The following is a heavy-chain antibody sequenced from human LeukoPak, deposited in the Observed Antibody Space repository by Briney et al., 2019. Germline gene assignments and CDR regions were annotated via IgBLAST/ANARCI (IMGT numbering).Heavy chain of an antibody. V-gene: IGHV3-9*03. CDR3: AKGTMIVVAVGDYFDC. Sequence: GGSLRLSCAASGFTLDDYAMHWVRQAPGKGLEWVSGISWNSVNIGYADSVKGRFTISRDNAKNSLYLQMNSLRAEDMALYYCAKGTMIVVAVGDYFDCWGQGTLVTVSS. J-gene: IGHJ4*02. D-gene: IGHD3-22*01. CDR1: GFTLDDYA. CDR2: ISWNSVNI.